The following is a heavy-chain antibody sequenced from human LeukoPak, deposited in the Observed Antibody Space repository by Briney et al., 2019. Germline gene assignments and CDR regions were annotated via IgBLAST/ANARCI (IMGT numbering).Heavy chain of an antibody. J-gene: IGHJ4*02. CDR1: GFTFSSYG. Sequence: PGGSLRLSCADSGFTFSSYGMHWVRQAPGKGLEWVAVISYDGSNKYYADSVKGRFTISRDNSKNTLYLQMNSLRAEDTAVYYCARESLSGYDFDYWGQGTLVTVSS. D-gene: IGHD5-12*01. CDR3: ARESLSGYDFDY. V-gene: IGHV3-30*03. CDR2: ISYDGSNK.